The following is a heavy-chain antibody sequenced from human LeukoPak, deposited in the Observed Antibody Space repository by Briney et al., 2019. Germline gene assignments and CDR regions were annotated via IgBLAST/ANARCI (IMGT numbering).Heavy chain of an antibody. D-gene: IGHD3-10*01. CDR1: TASISSSNW. CDR2: IFYSGST. J-gene: IGHJ4*02. Sequence: PSGTLSLTCAVSTASISSSNWWSWVRQPPGKGLEWIGEIFYSGSTNYNPSLKSRVTISVDTSKNQFSLKLSSVTAADTAVYYCARSEGLLWFGELYFDYWAREPWSPSPQ. V-gene: IGHV4-4*02. CDR3: ARSEGLLWFGELYFDY.